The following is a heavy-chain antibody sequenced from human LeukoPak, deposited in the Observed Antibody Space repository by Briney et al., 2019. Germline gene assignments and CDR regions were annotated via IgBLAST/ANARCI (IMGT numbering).Heavy chain of an antibody. CDR1: GFTFSSYS. CDR2: ISSSSSYI. Sequence: GGSLRLSCAASGFTFSSYSMNWVRQAPGKGLEWVSSISSSSSYIYYADSVKGRFTISRDNAKNSLYLQMNSLRAEDTAVYYCARGTTGIAVAVPYYFGYWGQGTLVTVSS. D-gene: IGHD6-19*01. V-gene: IGHV3-21*01. CDR3: ARGTTGIAVAVPYYFGY. J-gene: IGHJ4*02.